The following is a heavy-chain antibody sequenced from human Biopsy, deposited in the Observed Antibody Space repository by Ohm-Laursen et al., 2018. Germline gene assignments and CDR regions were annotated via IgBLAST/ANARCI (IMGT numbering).Heavy chain of an antibody. CDR3: AKDRYNYTPIGGFSMDV. D-gene: IGHD5-18*01. CDR2: IFYDGSNT. J-gene: IGHJ6*02. V-gene: IGHV3-30*18. Sequence: SLRLSCSAPGFSFNNYGMQWVRQAPGKGLEWVAFIFYDGSNTYYADSVKGRFTISRDNSRDTLYPQMSSLRAGDTAVYYCAKDRYNYTPIGGFSMDVWDQGTTVTVSS. CDR1: GFSFNNYG.